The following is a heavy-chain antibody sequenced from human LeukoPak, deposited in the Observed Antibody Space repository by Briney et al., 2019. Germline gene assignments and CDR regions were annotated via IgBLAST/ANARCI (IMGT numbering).Heavy chain of an antibody. J-gene: IGHJ6*03. CDR3: AKDAGGYYYYYMGV. V-gene: IGHV3-23*01. D-gene: IGHD1-26*01. Sequence: GGTLRLSCAASGFTFSSYGMSWVRQAPEKGLQWVSAISGGGVSTYYADSVRGRFTISRDNAKNSLYLQMNSLRPEDTALYYCAKDAGGYYYYYMGVWGRGTTVTISS. CDR1: GFTFSSYG. CDR2: ISGGGVST.